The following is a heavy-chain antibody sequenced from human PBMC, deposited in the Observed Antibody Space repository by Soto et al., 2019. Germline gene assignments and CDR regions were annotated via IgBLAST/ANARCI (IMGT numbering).Heavy chain of an antibody. D-gene: IGHD2-2*01. CDR2: ILPILDIA. Sequence: SVEVCWEACRGAYDSNTSRSVRQSPGQGLEWMGRILPILDIATYAQKFQGRVTITTDTSTRTVYMLLSSLTSKDAAVYYCATDDGDDYAAKGIYSWGQETLVTVS. CDR3: ATDDGDDYAAKGIYS. J-gene: IGHJ4*02. CDR1: RGAYDSNT. V-gene: IGHV1-69*04.